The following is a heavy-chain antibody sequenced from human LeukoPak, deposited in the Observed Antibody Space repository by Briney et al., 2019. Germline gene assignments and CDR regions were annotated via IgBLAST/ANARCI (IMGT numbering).Heavy chain of an antibody. CDR1: GFTFSSYE. CDR2: ISGSGGST. D-gene: IGHD1-26*01. J-gene: IGHJ4*02. V-gene: IGHV3-23*01. Sequence: GGSLRLSCAASGFTFSSYEMNWVRQAPGKGLEWVSAISGSGGSTYYADSVKGRFTISRDKSKNTLYLQMNSLRAEDTAVYYCAQGDTTWELPHDYWGQGTLVTVSS. CDR3: AQGDTTWELPHDY.